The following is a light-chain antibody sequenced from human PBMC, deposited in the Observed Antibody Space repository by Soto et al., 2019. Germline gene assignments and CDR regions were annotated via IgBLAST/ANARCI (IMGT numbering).Light chain of an antibody. V-gene: IGLV2-23*03. CDR2: EGT. CDR1: STDFENYNL. CDR3: YAYGTSNTLA. J-gene: IGLJ2*01. Sequence: QSALTQPASVSGSPGQSITISCTRSSTDFENYNLVSWYQHCPDKAPKLIIYEGTKRPSEISDRFSGSESDTTASLIISGLQAEDEADYWCYAYGTSNTLAFGGGTKLTVL.